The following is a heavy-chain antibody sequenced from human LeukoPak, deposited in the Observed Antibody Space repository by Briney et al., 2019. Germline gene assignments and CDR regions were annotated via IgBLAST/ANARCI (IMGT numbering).Heavy chain of an antibody. V-gene: IGHV3-48*04. J-gene: IGHJ3*02. CDR3: AKDMEMATINDAFDI. D-gene: IGHD5-24*01. CDR2: ISSSGSTI. Sequence: GGSLRLSCAASGFTFSSYWMSWIRQAPGKGLEWVSYISSSGSTIYYADSVKGQFTISRDNAKNSLYLQMNSLRAEDTALYYCAKDMEMATINDAFDIWGQGTMVTVSS. CDR1: GFTFSSYW.